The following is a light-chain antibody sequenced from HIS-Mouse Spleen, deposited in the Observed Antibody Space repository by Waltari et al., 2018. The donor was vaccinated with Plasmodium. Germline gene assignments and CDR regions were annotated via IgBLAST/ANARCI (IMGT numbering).Light chain of an antibody. CDR2: EVS. J-gene: IGLJ1*01. CDR1: SSDVGGSNY. Sequence: QSALTQPASVSGSPGQSITIPCPGTSSDVGGSNYVSWYQQHPGKAPKLMIYEVSNRPSGVSNRFSGSKSGNTASLTISGLQAEDEADYYCSSYTSSSTNYVFGTGTKVTVL. V-gene: IGLV2-14*01. CDR3: SSYTSSSTNYV.